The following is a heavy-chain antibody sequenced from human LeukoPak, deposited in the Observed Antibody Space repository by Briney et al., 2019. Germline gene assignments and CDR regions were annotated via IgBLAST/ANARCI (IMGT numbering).Heavy chain of an antibody. Sequence: SETLSLTCTVSGYSISSGYYWGWIRQPPGKGLEWIGSIYHSGSTYYNPSLKSRVTISVDTSKNQFSLKLSSVTAADTAVYYCARDWDGGQQLDVFDYWGQGTLVTVSS. V-gene: IGHV4-38-2*02. CDR2: IYHSGST. CDR1: GYSISSGYY. CDR3: ARDWDGGQQLDVFDY. D-gene: IGHD6-13*01. J-gene: IGHJ4*02.